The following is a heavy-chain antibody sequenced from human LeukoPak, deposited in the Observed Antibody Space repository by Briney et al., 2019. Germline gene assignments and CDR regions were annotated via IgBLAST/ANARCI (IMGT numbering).Heavy chain of an antibody. V-gene: IGHV3-11*01. CDR2: ISSSGRTI. CDR3: ARLWSDY. D-gene: IGHD1-1*01. CDR1: GFTFSDYY. Sequence: PGGSLRLSCAPSGFTFSDYYMSWSRQAPGKGLEWVSYISSSGRTIYYAECVKGRFPIPRDNDKNSLYLEMNRLRDEDTAVYYCARLWSDYWGQGPLVSVS. J-gene: IGHJ4*02.